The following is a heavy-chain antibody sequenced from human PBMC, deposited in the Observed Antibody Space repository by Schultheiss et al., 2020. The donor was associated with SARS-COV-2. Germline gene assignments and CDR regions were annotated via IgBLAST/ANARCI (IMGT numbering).Heavy chain of an antibody. V-gene: IGHV3-30-3*01. CDR1: GFTFSNYA. CDR3: AREPQLRVYFDY. D-gene: IGHD3-10*01. Sequence: GGSLRLSCAASGFTFSNYAMHWVRQAPGKGLEWVAVISFDGTQKFYADSVKGRFTISRDNSEKTLYLQMNSLRPDDTAVYYCAREPQLRVYFDYWGQGTLVTVSS. J-gene: IGHJ4*02. CDR2: ISFDGTQK.